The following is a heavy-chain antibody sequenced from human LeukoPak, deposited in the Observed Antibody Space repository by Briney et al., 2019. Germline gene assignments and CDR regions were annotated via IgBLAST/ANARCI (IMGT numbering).Heavy chain of an antibody. V-gene: IGHV3-49*05. Sequence: NPGRSLRLSCTPSGFSFGDYGMSWFRQAPGKGLEWVSFIQSKTYGDGTMYAASVRGRFTISRDDSRSTAYMQMNSLKTEDTAVYYCTASDHLYCSSSSCHFDYWGQGTLVTVAS. CDR2: IQSKTYGDGT. J-gene: IGHJ4*02. D-gene: IGHD2-2*01. CDR1: GFSFGDYG. CDR3: TASDHLYCSSSSCHFDY.